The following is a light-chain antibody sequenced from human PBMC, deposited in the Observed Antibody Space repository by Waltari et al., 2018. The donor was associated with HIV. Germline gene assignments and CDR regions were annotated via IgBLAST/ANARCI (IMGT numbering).Light chain of an antibody. CDR3: QQYDKSLT. J-gene: IGKJ2*01. CDR2: GTS. CDR1: QSLSSKF. V-gene: IGKV3-20*01. Sequence: EIVLTRSPDTLSLSAGQRATLSCRASQSLSSKFLAWYQQRPGQAPRLLISGTSDRATGIPDRFSGSGSGTDFTLTISRLEPEDSAVYHCQQYDKSLTFGQGTKLEI.